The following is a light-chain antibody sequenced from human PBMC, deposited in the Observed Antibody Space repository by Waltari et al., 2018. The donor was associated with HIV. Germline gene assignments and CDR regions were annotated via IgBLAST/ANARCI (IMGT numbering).Light chain of an antibody. CDR3: QQYYDSPLT. CDR1: PNVLYSTNKKNY. J-gene: IGKJ4*01. Sequence: DIVMTQSPDSLLVPLGARATIHCKSSPNVLYSTNKKNYLAWYQQKPGQPPRLLIYWASNRESGVPDRFSGSGSGTDFTLTISNLQAEDVAVYYCQQYYDSPLTFGGGTQVEIK. V-gene: IGKV4-1*01. CDR2: WAS.